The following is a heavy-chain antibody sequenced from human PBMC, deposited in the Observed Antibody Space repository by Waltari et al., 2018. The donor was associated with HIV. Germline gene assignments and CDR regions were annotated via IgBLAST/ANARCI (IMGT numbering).Heavy chain of an antibody. CDR3: AGGLMTTSPT. V-gene: IGHV3-48*02. D-gene: IGHD4-17*01. Sequence: EVQLVESGGGLVQPGGSLSLSGAASGFTFSSYSMNWVRQAPGKGLEWVSYISSSSSTIYYADSVKGRFTISRDNAKNSLYLQMNSLRDEDTAVYYCAGGLMTTSPTWGQGTLVTVSS. CDR2: ISSSSSTI. J-gene: IGHJ5*02. CDR1: GFTFSSYS.